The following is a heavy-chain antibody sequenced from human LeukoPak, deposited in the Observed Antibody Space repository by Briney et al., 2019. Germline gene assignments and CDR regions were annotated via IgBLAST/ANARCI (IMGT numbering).Heavy chain of an antibody. CDR1: GGTFSSYA. D-gene: IGHD1-26*01. J-gene: IGHJ4*02. CDR3: ARGDYSYSGSYSRGDY. Sequence: GASVKVSCKASGGTFSSYAISWVRQAPGQGLEWMGGIIPIFGTANYAQKFQGRVTITADESTSTAYMELSSLRSEDTAVYYCARGDYSYSGSYSRGDYWGQGTLVTVSS. CDR2: IIPIFGTA. V-gene: IGHV1-69*13.